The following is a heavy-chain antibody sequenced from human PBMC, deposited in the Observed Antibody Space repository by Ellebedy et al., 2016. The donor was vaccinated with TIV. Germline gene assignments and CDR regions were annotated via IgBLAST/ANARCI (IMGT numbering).Heavy chain of an antibody. CDR1: GGSFSGYY. V-gene: IGHV4-34*01. CDR3: ARSIAAELKFFDY. CDR2: INHSGST. Sequence: SETLSLXCAVYGGSFSGYYWSWIRQPPGKGLEWIGEINHSGSTNYNPSLKSRVTISVDTSKNQFSLKLSSVTAADTAVYYCARSIAAELKFFDYWGQGTLVTVSS. D-gene: IGHD6-13*01. J-gene: IGHJ4*02.